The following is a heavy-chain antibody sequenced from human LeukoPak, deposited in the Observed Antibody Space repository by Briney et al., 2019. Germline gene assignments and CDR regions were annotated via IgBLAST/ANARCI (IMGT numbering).Heavy chain of an antibody. J-gene: IGHJ5*02. V-gene: IGHV4-4*07. CDR2: IYTSGST. Sequence: SEALSLTCTVSGGSISSYYWSWIRQPAGKGLEWIGRIYTSGSTNYNPSLKSRVTMSVDTSKNQFSLKLSSVTAADTAVYYCARDTPLDILTGYYSYNWFDPWGQGTLVTVSS. CDR3: ARDTPLDILTGYYSYNWFDP. CDR1: GGSISSYY. D-gene: IGHD3-9*01.